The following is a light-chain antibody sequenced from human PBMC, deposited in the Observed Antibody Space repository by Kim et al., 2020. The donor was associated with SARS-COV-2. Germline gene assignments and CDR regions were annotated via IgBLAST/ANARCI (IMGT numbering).Light chain of an antibody. Sequence: PRQTAGIICSGDDLMEKFVCWYQQKPGQYAMLVIYEDKKRRPSIPDRFSCATSGNTATLTIIGTQDMDEAAYYCQAWYSSAAQYVVFGGGTQLTVL. CDR3: QAWYSSAAQYVV. CDR1: DLMEKF. J-gene: IGLJ2*01. CDR2: EDK. V-gene: IGLV3-1*01.